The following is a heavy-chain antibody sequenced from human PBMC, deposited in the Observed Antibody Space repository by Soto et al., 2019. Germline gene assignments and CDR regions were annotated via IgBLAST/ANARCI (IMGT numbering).Heavy chain of an antibody. Sequence: VGSLRLSCAASGFTFSTYWMHWFRQAPVNGLVWVSRISSDGSTTTYADSVKGRFTISRDNAKNTLYLQMNSLRGEDTAVYYCARDSGYSVNDYWGQGTLVTVSS. CDR1: GFTFSTYW. V-gene: IGHV3-74*01. CDR2: ISSDGSTT. CDR3: ARDSGYSVNDY. D-gene: IGHD3-22*01. J-gene: IGHJ4*02.